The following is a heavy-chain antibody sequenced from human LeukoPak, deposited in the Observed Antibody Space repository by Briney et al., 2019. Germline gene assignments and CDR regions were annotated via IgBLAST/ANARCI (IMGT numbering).Heavy chain of an antibody. CDR2: IDPRSGGT. V-gene: IGHV1-2*02. Sequence: ASVKVSCKASGYTFTDYYIHWVRRAPGQGLERMGWIDPRSGGTRCTQKFQGRVTMTRDTSISTVYLDLSGMTFDDTALYYCATDDYGTLDYWGQGTLVTVSS. CDR3: ATDDYGTLDY. D-gene: IGHD3-16*01. J-gene: IGHJ4*02. CDR1: GYTFTDYY.